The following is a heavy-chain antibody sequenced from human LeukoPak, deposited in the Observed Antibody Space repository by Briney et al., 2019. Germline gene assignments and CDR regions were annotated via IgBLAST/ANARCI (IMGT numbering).Heavy chain of an antibody. J-gene: IGHJ4*01. Sequence: GGSLRLSCEASGFTFGSLAMYWVRQAPGKGLDWIAGIFGSGGSPHYADSVKGRFTISRDNSRNTLSLQMNSLRVDDTAVYYCARGFRSVTTWGYFDYWGHGALVTVSS. V-gene: IGHV3-23*01. D-gene: IGHD4-17*01. CDR1: GFTFGSLA. CDR3: ARGFRSVTTWGYFDY. CDR2: IFGSGGSP.